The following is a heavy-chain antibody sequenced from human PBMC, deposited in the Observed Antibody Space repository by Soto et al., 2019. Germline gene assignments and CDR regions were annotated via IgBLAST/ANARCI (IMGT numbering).Heavy chain of an antibody. J-gene: IGHJ6*03. CDR3: ARDARGYSYGYYYYYYTAV. D-gene: IGHD5-18*01. V-gene: IGHV4-4*02. CDR1: SGSISSSNW. CDR2: IYHSGST. Sequence: QVQLQESGPGLVKPSGTLSLTCAVSSGSISSSNWWSWVRQPPGKGLEWIGEIYHSGSTNYNPSLKSRLTISVDKSQNQFLMKLSSVTAANTAVYYCARDARGYSYGYYYYYYTAVWGKGTTVTASS.